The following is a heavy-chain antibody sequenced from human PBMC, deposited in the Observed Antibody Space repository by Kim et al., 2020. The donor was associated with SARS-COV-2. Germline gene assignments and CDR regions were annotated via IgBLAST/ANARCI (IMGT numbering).Heavy chain of an antibody. D-gene: IGHD2-15*01. CDR3: AEDIDGGGSGRFDY. J-gene: IGHJ4*02. V-gene: IGHV3-30*02. Sequence: GSVKCRFTNSRCNSKNTLYLQMNSLRPEDTAVYFCAEDIDGGGSGRFDYWGQGALVTVSS.